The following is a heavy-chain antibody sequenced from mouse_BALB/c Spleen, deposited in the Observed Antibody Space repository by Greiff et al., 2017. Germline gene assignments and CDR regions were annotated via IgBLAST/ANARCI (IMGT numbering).Heavy chain of an antibody. Sequence: QVTLKESGPGILQPSQTLSLTCSFSGFSLSTYGIGVGWIRQPSGKGLEWLAHIWWNDNKYYNTALKSRLTISKDTSNNQVFLKIASVDTADTATYYCARIRLLRNYFDYWGQGTTLTVSS. D-gene: IGHD1-1*01. CDR3: ARIRLLRNYFDY. V-gene: IGHV8-11*01. CDR2: IWWNDNK. J-gene: IGHJ2*01. CDR1: GFSLSTYGIG.